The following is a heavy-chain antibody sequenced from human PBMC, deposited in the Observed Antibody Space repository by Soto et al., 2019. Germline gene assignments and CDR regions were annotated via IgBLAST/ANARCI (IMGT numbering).Heavy chain of an antibody. CDR3: ARAITMVRGVIHNYYYGMDV. Sequence: QVQLQQWGAGLLKPSETLSLTCAVYGGSFSGYYWSWIRQPPGKGLEWIGEINHSGSTNYNPSLKSRVTISVDTSKNQFSLKLSSVTAADTAVYYCARAITMVRGVIHNYYYGMDVWGQGTTVTVSS. CDR2: INHSGST. CDR1: GGSFSGYY. V-gene: IGHV4-34*01. D-gene: IGHD3-10*01. J-gene: IGHJ6*02.